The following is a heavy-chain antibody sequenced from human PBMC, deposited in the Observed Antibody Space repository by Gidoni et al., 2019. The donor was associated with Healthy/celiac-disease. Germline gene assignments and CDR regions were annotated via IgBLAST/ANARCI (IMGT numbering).Heavy chain of an antibody. CDR1: GGSFSGYY. J-gene: IGHJ4*02. D-gene: IGHD3-22*01. Sequence: QVQLQQWGAGLLKPSETLSLTCAVYGGSFSGYYWSWIRQPPGKGLEWIGEINHSGSTNYNPSLKSRVTISVDTSKNQFSLKLSSVTAADTAVYYCASHLRGYDSSGYFVYWGQGTLVTVSS. CDR3: ASHLRGYDSSGYFVY. V-gene: IGHV4-34*01. CDR2: INHSGST.